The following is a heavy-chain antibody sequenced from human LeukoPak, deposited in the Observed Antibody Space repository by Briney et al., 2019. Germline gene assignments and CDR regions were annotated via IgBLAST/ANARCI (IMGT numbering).Heavy chain of an antibody. J-gene: IGHJ4*02. CDR3: ARDCSGGSCYDY. CDR2: IYYSGST. CDR1: GGSISSYY. Sequence: SETLSLTCTVSGGSISSYYWSWIRQPPGKGLEWIGYIYYSGSTNYNPSLKSRVTISVDTSKNQFSLKLSSVTAADTAVYYCARDCSGGSCYDYWGQGTLVTVSS. V-gene: IGHV4-59*01. D-gene: IGHD2-15*01.